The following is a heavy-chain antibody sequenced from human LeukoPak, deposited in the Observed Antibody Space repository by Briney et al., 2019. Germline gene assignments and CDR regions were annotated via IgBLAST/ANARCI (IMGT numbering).Heavy chain of an antibody. CDR2: IYPGDSHT. Sequence: RGESLKISCKGSGYSFTNYWIGWVRQMPGKGLEWMGIIYPGDSHTRYSPSFQGQVTISADKSTSTAYLQWSSLRASDTAMYYCARASRDGYNQNFDHWGQGTLVTVSS. D-gene: IGHD5-24*01. V-gene: IGHV5-51*01. CDR3: ARASRDGYNQNFDH. CDR1: GYSFTNYW. J-gene: IGHJ4*02.